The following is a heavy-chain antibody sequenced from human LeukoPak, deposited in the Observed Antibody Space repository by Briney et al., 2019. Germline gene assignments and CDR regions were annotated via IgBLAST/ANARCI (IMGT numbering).Heavy chain of an antibody. CDR1: GFTFSSYA. Sequence: PGGSLRLSCAASGFTFSSYAMGWVRQAPGKGLEWVSYISSFSGTINYADSVKGRFTISRDNAKNSLYLQMNSLRAEDTAVYYCARNNWFGEFENWFDPWGQGTLVTVSS. D-gene: IGHD3-10*01. CDR2: ISSFSGTI. V-gene: IGHV3-48*01. CDR3: ARNNWFGEFENWFDP. J-gene: IGHJ5*02.